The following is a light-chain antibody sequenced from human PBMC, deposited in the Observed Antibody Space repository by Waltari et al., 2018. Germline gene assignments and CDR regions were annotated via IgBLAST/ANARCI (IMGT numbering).Light chain of an antibody. V-gene: IGKV3-20*01. J-gene: IGKJ1*01. CDR3: QHYGRLPVT. Sequence: EIVLTQSPGTLSLSPGERAILSCRASQSVGRTLAWYQQKPGQAPRLLIYGASNRATGIPDRFSGSGCGTDFSLTISRLEPEDCSVYYCQHYGRLPVTFGQGTRVEI. CDR1: QSVGRT. CDR2: GAS.